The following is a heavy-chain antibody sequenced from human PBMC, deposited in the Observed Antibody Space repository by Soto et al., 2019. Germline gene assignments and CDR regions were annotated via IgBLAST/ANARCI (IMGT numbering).Heavy chain of an antibody. Sequence: PGGSLRLSCAASGVTFSSYAMHRVRQAPGKGLEWVAVISYDGSNKYYADSVKGRFTISRDNSKNTLYLQMNSLRTEDTAVYYCARHLWRDDYNWGYFDLWGRGTLVTVSS. CDR1: GVTFSSYA. V-gene: IGHV3-30-3*01. CDR3: ARHLWRDDYNWGYFDL. CDR2: ISYDGSNK. D-gene: IGHD4-4*01. J-gene: IGHJ2*01.